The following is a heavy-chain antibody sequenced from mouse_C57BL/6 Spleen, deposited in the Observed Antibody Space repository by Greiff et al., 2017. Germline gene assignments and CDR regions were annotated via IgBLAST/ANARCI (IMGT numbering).Heavy chain of an antibody. V-gene: IGHV5-15*01. CDR1: GFTFSDYG. D-gene: IGHD2-4*01. CDR2: ISNLANSI. CDR3: ARQTDSSAMDY. Sequence: EVQLVESGGGLVQPGGSLKLSCAASGFTFSDYGMAWVRQAPRKGPEWVAYISNLANSIYYADTVTCRFTISRENAKNTLYLEMSSLRSEDTAMYYCARQTDSSAMDYWGQGTALTVSS. J-gene: IGHJ4*01.